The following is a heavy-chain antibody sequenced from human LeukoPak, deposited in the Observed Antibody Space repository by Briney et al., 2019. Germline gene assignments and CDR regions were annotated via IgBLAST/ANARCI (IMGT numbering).Heavy chain of an antibody. CDR1: GFTFRSYV. D-gene: IGHD2-21*02. CDR3: AKDRIVVVTAVFDY. CDR2: ISGSGGST. V-gene: IGHV3-23*01. J-gene: IGHJ4*02. Sequence: GGSLRLSCAASGFTFRSYVINWVRQAPGKGLEWVSAISGSGGSTYYADSVKGRFTISRDNSKNTLYLQMNSLRAEDTAVYYCAKDRIVVVTAVFDYWGQGTLVTVSS.